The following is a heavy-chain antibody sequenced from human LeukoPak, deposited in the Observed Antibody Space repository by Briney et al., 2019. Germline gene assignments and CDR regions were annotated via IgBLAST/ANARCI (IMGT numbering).Heavy chain of an antibody. V-gene: IGHV3-30*02. CDR1: GFTFSSYG. D-gene: IGHD3-3*01. J-gene: IGHJ3*02. Sequence: PGGSLRLSCAASGFTFSSYGMHWARQAPGKGLEWVAFIRYDGSNKYYADSVNGRFTIPRDNFKNILYLQMSSLSVEDTAVYYCAKFWSGNFGRDALDIWGQGTMVTVSS. CDR3: AKFWSGNFGRDALDI. CDR2: IRYDGSNK.